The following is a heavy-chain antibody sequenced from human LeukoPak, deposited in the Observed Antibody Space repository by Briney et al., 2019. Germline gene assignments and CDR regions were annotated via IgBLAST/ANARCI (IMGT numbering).Heavy chain of an antibody. CDR1: GFTFSKYW. V-gene: IGHV3-74*01. CDR3: ATKQWLAPPPDS. J-gene: IGHJ4*02. Sequence: GGSLRLSCAASGFTFSKYWMHWVRQAPGKGLESVSRINTDGTVTTYADSVKGRFTVSRDNADNTMFLQMNSVRDEGTAVYYCATKQWLAPPPDSWGQGTPVTVSS. CDR2: INTDGTVT. D-gene: IGHD6-19*01.